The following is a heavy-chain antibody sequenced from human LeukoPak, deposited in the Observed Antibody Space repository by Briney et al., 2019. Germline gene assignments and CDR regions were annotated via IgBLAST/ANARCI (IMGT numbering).Heavy chain of an antibody. Sequence: GGSLRLSCAASGFTFSNYSMHWVRQAPGKGLEWVAVISYDGSNKYYADSVKGRFTISRDNSKNTLYLQMNSLRAEDTAVYYCARGDIVATMGAYYMDVWGKGTTVTVSS. CDR2: ISYDGSNK. V-gene: IGHV3-30*04. D-gene: IGHD5-12*01. CDR1: GFTFSNYS. J-gene: IGHJ6*03. CDR3: ARGDIVATMGAYYMDV.